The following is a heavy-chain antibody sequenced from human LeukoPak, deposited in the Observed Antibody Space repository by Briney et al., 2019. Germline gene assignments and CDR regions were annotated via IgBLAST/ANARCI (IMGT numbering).Heavy chain of an antibody. D-gene: IGHD3-9*01. Sequence: SETLSLTCAVYGGSFSGYHWSWIRQPPGKGLEWIGEINHRGSTNYNPSLKSRVTISVDTSKNQLSLKLSSVTAADTAVYYCAREGDYDILTGYYFIDSWGQGTLVTVSS. CDR1: GGSFSGYH. J-gene: IGHJ4*02. CDR3: AREGDYDILTGYYFIDS. CDR2: INHRGST. V-gene: IGHV4-34*01.